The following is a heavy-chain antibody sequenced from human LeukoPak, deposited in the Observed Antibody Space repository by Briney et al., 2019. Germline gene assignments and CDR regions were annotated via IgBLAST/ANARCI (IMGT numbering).Heavy chain of an antibody. Sequence: GESLKISCQASGYRFTSYWIGWVRQMPGKGLDWIGIIYPGDSDTTYSTSFQGQVTLSADKSTSTAYLQWSSLQASDTAMYYCARLGGNWESDYWGQGTLVTVSS. CDR2: IYPGDSDT. CDR3: ARLGGNWESDY. CDR1: GYRFTSYW. J-gene: IGHJ4*02. V-gene: IGHV5-51*01. D-gene: IGHD7-27*01.